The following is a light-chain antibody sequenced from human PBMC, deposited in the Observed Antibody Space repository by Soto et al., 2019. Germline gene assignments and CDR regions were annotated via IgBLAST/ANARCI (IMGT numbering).Light chain of an antibody. V-gene: IGKV3-20*01. Sequence: EIVLTQSPGTLSLSPGEIATLSCSASQSVSSSYLAWYQQKPGQAPRLLIYGASSRATGIPDRFSGSGSGTDFTLTISRLEPEDFAVYYCQQYGDSPRTFGQGTKVDIK. CDR1: QSVSSSY. J-gene: IGKJ1*01. CDR3: QQYGDSPRT. CDR2: GAS.